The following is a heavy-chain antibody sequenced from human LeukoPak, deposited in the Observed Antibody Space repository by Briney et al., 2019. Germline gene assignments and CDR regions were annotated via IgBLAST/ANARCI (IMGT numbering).Heavy chain of an antibody. Sequence: SETLSLTCAVSGGSISSSNWWSWVRQPPGKGLEWIGEIYHSGSTYYNPSLKSRVTISVDTSKNQFSLKLSSVTAADTAVYYCARGQEYYDYVWGSYRYRGIDYWGQGTLVTVSS. J-gene: IGHJ4*02. CDR1: GGSISSSNW. CDR3: ARGQEYYDYVWGSYRYRGIDY. CDR2: IYHSGST. V-gene: IGHV4-4*02. D-gene: IGHD3-16*02.